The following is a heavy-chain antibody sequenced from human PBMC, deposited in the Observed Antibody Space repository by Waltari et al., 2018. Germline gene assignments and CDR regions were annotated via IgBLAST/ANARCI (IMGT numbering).Heavy chain of an antibody. CDR2: IYYSGRT. D-gene: IGHD1-20*01. Sequence: QVQLQESGPGLVKPSETLSLTCTVSGGSITSDYWSWIRPPPGKGLEWIGYIYYSGRTNYNPSLNSRVTISVDTSKNQFSLNLRSVTAADTALYYCARYNLNDANHFEYWGQGTLVTVSS. CDR3: ARYNLNDANHFEY. V-gene: IGHV4-59*01. J-gene: IGHJ4*02. CDR1: GGSITSDY.